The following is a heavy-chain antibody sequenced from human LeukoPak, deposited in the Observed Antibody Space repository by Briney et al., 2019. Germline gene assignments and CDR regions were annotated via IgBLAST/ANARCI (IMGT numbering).Heavy chain of an antibody. D-gene: IGHD2-15*01. CDR3: ARGVRWIPGGTLGYCSGGSCYRGLEFDY. CDR2: IDDGGTT. Sequence: SQTLSLTCAVSGGSISSGGYSWSWIRQPPGKGLEWIGYIDDGGTTYYNPSLKRRVTISVDTSKNQFSLKLSSVTAADTAVYYCARGVRWIPGGTLGYCSGGSCYRGLEFDYWGQGTLVTVSS. V-gene: IGHV4-30-2*01. J-gene: IGHJ4*02. CDR1: GGSISSGGYS.